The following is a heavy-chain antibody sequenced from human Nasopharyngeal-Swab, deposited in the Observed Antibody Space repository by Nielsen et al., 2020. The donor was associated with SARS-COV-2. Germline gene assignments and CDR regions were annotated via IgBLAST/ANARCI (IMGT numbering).Heavy chain of an antibody. CDR1: GYTFTSYA. J-gene: IGHJ4*02. V-gene: IGHV1-3*01. Sequence: ASVKVSCKASGYTFTSYAMHWVRQAPGQRLEWMGWINAGNGNTKYSQKFQGRVTITRDTSASTAYMELSSLRSEDTAVYYCARDTPWGITFGGVIVHFDYWGQGTLVTVSS. CDR2: INAGNGNT. D-gene: IGHD3-16*02. CDR3: ARDTPWGITFGGVIVHFDY.